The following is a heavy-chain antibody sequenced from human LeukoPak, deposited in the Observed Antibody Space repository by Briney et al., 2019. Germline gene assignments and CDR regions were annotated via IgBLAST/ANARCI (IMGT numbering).Heavy chain of an antibody. Sequence: SETLSLTCTVSGGSISSSSYYWGWIRQPPGKGLEWIGSIYYSGSTYYNPSLKSRVTISVDTSKNQFSLKLSSVTAADTAVYYCARGLPLHCTNGVCYHDWFDPWGQGTLVTVSS. CDR1: GGSISSSSYY. J-gene: IGHJ5*02. CDR2: IYYSGST. CDR3: ARGLPLHCTNGVCYHDWFDP. D-gene: IGHD2-8*01. V-gene: IGHV4-39*01.